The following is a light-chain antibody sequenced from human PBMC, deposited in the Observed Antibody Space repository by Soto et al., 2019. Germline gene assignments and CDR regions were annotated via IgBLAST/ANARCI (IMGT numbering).Light chain of an antibody. Sequence: EIVLTQSPANLSLSPGERATLSCRASQSVSTYLAWYQQKPGQAPRLLIYDASNSATGIPARFSGSGSGTDFTLTISSLEPEDFAVYYCQQRSNWPWTFGQGTKVDIK. CDR3: QQRSNWPWT. V-gene: IGKV3-11*01. J-gene: IGKJ1*01. CDR1: QSVSTY. CDR2: DAS.